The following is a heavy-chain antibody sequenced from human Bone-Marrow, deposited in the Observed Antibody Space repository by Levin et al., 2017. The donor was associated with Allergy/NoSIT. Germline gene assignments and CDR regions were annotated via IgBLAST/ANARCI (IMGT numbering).Heavy chain of an antibody. CDR2: INPNNGRT. D-gene: IGHD6-19*01. V-gene: IGHV1-2*02. CDR3: ARERSVAGFDACDI. J-gene: IGHJ3*02. CDR1: GYIFTGYI. Sequence: ASVKVSCKASGYIFTGYIIHWVRQAPGQGLEWVGWINPNNGRTNSAQKFQARVTMTTDTSITTAYMDLSSLGSDDTAIYYCARERSVAGFDACDIWGQGTVVIVSS.